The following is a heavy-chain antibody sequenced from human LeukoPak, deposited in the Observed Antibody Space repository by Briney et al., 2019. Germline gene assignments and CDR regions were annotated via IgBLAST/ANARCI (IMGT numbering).Heavy chain of an antibody. CDR2: INPDGGEE. D-gene: IGHD1-26*01. Sequence: GGSLRLSCAVSGLTLSNYWMNWVRQAPGKGLEWVANINPDGGEERYVDSVKGRFTISRDNAKNSLYLQLNSLRVEDTAVYYCARWTPLGATARYYFDYWGQGTLVTVSS. V-gene: IGHV3-7*05. CDR3: ARWTPLGATARYYFDY. J-gene: IGHJ4*02. CDR1: GLTLSNYW.